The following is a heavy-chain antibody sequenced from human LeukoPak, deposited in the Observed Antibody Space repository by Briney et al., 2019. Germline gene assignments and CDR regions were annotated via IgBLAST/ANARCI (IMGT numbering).Heavy chain of an antibody. CDR2: IIPILGIA. V-gene: IGHV1-69*04. Sequence: ASVKVSCKASGGTFSSYAISWVRQAPGQGLEWMGRIIPILGIANYAQKFQGRVTITADKSTSTAYMELSSLRSEDTAVYYCASIAAAATRYFQHWGQGTLVTVSS. CDR3: ASIAAAATRYFQH. D-gene: IGHD6-13*01. CDR1: GGTFSSYA. J-gene: IGHJ1*01.